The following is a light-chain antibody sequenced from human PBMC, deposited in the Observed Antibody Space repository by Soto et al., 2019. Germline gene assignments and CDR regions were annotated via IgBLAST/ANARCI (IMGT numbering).Light chain of an antibody. Sequence: EIVLTQSPATLSVSPGGGATLSCRASQSVSSHLAWYQQKPGQGPRLLIYDASTRATGIPARFSGSGSGTEFTLTISSLQSEDFGVYYCQHYDVWPLTFGQGTKVDNK. V-gene: IGKV3-15*01. CDR1: QSVSSH. CDR3: QHYDVWPLT. J-gene: IGKJ1*01. CDR2: DAS.